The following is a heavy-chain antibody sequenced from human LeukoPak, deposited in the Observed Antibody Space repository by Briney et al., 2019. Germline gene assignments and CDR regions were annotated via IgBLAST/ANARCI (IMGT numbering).Heavy chain of an antibody. CDR1: GFTFSSYW. CDR2: ISSSGSTI. D-gene: IGHD3-10*02. Sequence: GGSLRLSCTASGFTFSSYWMSWVRQAPGKGLEWVSYISSSGSTIYYADSVKGRFTISRNNAKNSLYLQMNSLRAEDTAVYYCAELGITLIGGVWGKGTTVTISS. V-gene: IGHV3-48*03. CDR3: AELGITLIGGV. J-gene: IGHJ6*04.